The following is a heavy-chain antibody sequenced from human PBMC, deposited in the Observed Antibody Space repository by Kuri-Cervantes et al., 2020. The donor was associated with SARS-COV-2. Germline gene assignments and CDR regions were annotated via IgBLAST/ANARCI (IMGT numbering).Heavy chain of an antibody. CDR2: ISYNGRNR. CDR3: ARDQIVVVPAASQYDAFDI. D-gene: IGHD2-2*01. Sequence: GESLKISCAASGFTFSNFGMHWVRQTPGKGLEWVAIISYNGRNRYFADSVKGRLTISRDNAKNSLYLQMNSLRAEDTAVYYCARDQIVVVPAASQYDAFDIWGQGTMVTVSS. J-gene: IGHJ3*02. V-gene: IGHV3-30*03. CDR1: GFTFSNFG.